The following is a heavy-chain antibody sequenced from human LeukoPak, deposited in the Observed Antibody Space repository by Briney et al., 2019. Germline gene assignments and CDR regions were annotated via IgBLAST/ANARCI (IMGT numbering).Heavy chain of an antibody. Sequence: ASVKVSCKASGYTFTGYYMHWVRQAPGQGLEWMGWINPNSGGTNYAQKFQGRVTMTRDTSISTAYMELSRLRSDDTAVYYCARDLGGGWWELLSHHFDYWGQGTLVTVSS. D-gene: IGHD1-26*01. CDR1: GYTFTGYY. V-gene: IGHV1-2*02. J-gene: IGHJ4*02. CDR3: ARDLGGGWWELLSHHFDY. CDR2: INPNSGGT.